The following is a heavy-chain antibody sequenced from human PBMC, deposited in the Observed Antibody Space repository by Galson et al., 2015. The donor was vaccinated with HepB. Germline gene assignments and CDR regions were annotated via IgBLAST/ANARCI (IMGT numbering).Heavy chain of an antibody. Sequence: ETLSLTCTVSGGSISSSSYYWGWIRQPPGKGLEWIGSIYYSGSTYYNPSLKSRVTISVDTSKNQFSLKLSSVTAADTAVYYCAPLYDFWSGYPSQANWFDPWGQGTLVTVSS. J-gene: IGHJ5*02. CDR1: GGSISSSSYY. CDR2: IYYSGST. V-gene: IGHV4-39*01. CDR3: APLYDFWSGYPSQANWFDP. D-gene: IGHD3-3*01.